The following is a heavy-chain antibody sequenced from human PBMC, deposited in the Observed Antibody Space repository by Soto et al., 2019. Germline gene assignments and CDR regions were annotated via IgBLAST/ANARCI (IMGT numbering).Heavy chain of an antibody. J-gene: IGHJ4*02. CDR2: ITPVLGPA. CDR3: ARAAKRYFDK. CDR1: GTTFNTFA. Sequence: QVQLVQSGAEVKKPGSSVKVSCTASGTTFNTFAISWVRQAPGQGLEWMGGITPVLGPAFYSQKFQGRVTITADKSTTTAYLELSSLKSEDTAVYYCARAAKRYFDKWGQGTLVTVSS. V-gene: IGHV1-69*06.